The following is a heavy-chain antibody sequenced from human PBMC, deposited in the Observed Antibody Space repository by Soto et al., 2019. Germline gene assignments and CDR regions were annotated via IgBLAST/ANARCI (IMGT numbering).Heavy chain of an antibody. CDR3: AREGGIGGMDV. V-gene: IGHV3-30-3*01. CDR1: GFTFSSYA. D-gene: IGHD6-13*01. J-gene: IGHJ6*02. Sequence: QVQLVESGGGVVQPGRSLRLSCAASGFTFSSYAMHWVRQAPGKGLEWVAVISYDGSNKYYADSVKGRLNISRDNSKNTLYLKMNSLRAEDTAVYYCAREGGIGGMDVWGQGTTVTVSS. CDR2: ISYDGSNK.